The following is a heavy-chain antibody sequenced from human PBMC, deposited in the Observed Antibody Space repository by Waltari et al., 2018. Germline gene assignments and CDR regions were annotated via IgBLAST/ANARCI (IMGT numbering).Heavy chain of an antibody. J-gene: IGHJ3*02. CDR2: IYYSGST. Sequence: QVQLQESGPGLVKPSETLSLTCTVSGGSISSYYWSWIRQPPGKGLEWIGYIYYSGSTNYNPSLKSRVTISVDTSKNQFSLKLSSVTAADTAVYYCARHRSRGYSYAQRAFDIWGQGTMVTVSS. CDR3: ARHRSRGYSYAQRAFDI. V-gene: IGHV4-59*08. CDR1: GGSISSYY. D-gene: IGHD5-18*01.